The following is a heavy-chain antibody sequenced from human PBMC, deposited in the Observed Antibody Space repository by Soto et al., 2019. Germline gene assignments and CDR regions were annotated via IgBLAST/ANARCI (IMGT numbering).Heavy chain of an antibody. Sequence: QVRLQESGPGLVKPSETLSLTCSVSGGSINGHYWSWFRQSPGDRPEYIGCAYYDGSTDDSPSLKSRVNISVDTSKNQFSLSLRSATVADSAVYFCARGRNWFHPWGQGARVSVAS. V-gene: IGHV4-59*11. CDR1: GGSINGHY. CDR2: AYYDGST. CDR3: ARGRNWFHP. J-gene: IGHJ5*02.